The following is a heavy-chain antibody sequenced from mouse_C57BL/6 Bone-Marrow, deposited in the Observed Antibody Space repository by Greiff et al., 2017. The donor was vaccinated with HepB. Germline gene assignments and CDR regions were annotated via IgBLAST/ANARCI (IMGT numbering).Heavy chain of an antibody. J-gene: IGHJ2*01. CDR2: IDPETGGT. D-gene: IGHD2-1*01. CDR1: GYTFTDYE. Sequence: QVQLKQSGAELVRPGASVTLSCKASGYTFTDYEMHWVKQTPVHGLEWIGAIDPETGGTAYNQKFKGKAILTADKSSSTAYMELRSLTSEDSAVYYCTRGDGNRRDYWGQGTTLTVSS. V-gene: IGHV1-15*01. CDR3: TRGDGNRRDY.